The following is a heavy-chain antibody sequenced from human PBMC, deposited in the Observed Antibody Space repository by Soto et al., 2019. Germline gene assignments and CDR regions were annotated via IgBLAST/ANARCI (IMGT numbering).Heavy chain of an antibody. D-gene: IGHD6-19*01. V-gene: IGHV1-69*02. CDR2: IIPILGIA. CDR1: GGTFSSYT. Sequence: QVQLVQSGAEVKKPGSSVKVSCKASGGTFSSYTISWVRQAPGQGLEWMGRIIPILGIANYAQKFQGRVTITADKSTSTAYMELSSLRSEDTAVYYWASYGQWLVPDAFDIWGQGTMVTVSS. J-gene: IGHJ3*02. CDR3: ASYGQWLVPDAFDI.